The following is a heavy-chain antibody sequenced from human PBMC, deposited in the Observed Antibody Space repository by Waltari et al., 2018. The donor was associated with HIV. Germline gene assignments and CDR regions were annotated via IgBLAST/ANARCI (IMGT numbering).Heavy chain of an antibody. CDR2: MNPNSGNT. CDR1: GYTFTSYD. D-gene: IGHD2-2*01. V-gene: IGHV1-8*01. J-gene: IGHJ6*02. Sequence: QVQLVQSGAEVKKPGASVKVSCKASGYTFTSYDINWVRQATGQGLEWMGWMNPNSGNTGYAQKFQGRVTMTRNTSTSTAYMELSSLRSEDTAMYYCARGDIVVVPATLGGMDVWGQGTTVTVSS. CDR3: ARGDIVVVPATLGGMDV.